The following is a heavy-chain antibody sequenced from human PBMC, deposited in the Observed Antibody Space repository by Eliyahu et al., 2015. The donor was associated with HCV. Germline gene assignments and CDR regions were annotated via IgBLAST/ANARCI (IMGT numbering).Heavy chain of an antibody. Sequence: QVQLQQWGAGLLKPSETLSLTCAVYGGSFSGYYWSWIRQPPGKGLEWIGGINHSGSTNYNPSLKSRVTISVDTSYKNQFSLKLSSVTAADTAVYYCARGRGGLRRYYYYYMDVWGKGTTVTVSS. CDR2: INHSGST. D-gene: IGHD3-16*01. J-gene: IGHJ6*03. CDR1: GGSFSGYY. V-gene: IGHV4-34*01. CDR3: ARGRGGLRRYYYYYMDV.